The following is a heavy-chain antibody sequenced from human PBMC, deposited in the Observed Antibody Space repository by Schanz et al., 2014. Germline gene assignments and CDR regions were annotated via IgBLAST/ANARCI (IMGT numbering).Heavy chain of an antibody. D-gene: IGHD1-1*01. CDR3: AKPPPGYLITWYTYYFVS. V-gene: IGHV3-66*04. CDR2: ITYNGDST. Sequence: EVQLVESGGGLVQPGGSLRLSCAASGFTVSSNYMSWVRQAPGKGLEWVASITYNGDSTYYTDSVKGRFTISRDNSRNTLYLQMDGLRAEDTAVYYCAKPPPGYLITWYTYYFVSWGQGTLVTVSS. J-gene: IGHJ4*02. CDR1: GFTVSSNY.